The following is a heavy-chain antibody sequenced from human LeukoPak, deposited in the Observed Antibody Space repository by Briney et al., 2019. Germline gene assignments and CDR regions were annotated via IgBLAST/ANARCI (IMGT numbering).Heavy chain of an antibody. V-gene: IGHV1-69*13. CDR2: IIPIFGTA. D-gene: IGHD5-24*01. CDR3: ARDREMATEDYFDY. CDR1: GGTFSSYA. J-gene: IGHJ4*02. Sequence: EASVKVSCKASGGTFSSYAISWVRQAPGQGLEWMGGIIPIFGTANYAQKFQGRVTITADESTSTAYMELSSLRSEDMAVYYCARDREMATEDYFDYWGQGTLVTVSS.